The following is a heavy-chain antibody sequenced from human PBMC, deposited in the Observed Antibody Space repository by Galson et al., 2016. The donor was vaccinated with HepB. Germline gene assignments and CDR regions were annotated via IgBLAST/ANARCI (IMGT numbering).Heavy chain of an antibody. D-gene: IGHD6-19*01. V-gene: IGHV6-1*01. J-gene: IGHJ4*02. CDR2: IYYRSNWHY. CDR3: ARVSLITASVWTWSAVDY. CDR1: GDSVSSNSAA. Sequence: CAISGDSVSSNSAAWNWIRQSPSRSLEWLGRIYYRSNWHYDYAVSVKSRVTINPDTSKNQFSLQLNSVTPEDTAVYYCARVSLITASVWTWSAVDYWGLGTPVTVSS.